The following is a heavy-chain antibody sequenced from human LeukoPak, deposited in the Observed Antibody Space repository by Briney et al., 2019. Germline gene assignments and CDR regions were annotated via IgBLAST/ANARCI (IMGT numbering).Heavy chain of an antibody. CDR3: ARAGSGVDY. V-gene: IGHV4-30-2*01. D-gene: IGHD3-10*01. CDR1: GGSISSGGYY. J-gene: IGHJ4*02. CDR2: IYHSGST. Sequence: SETLSLTCTVSGGSISSGGYYWSWIRQPPGKGLEWIGYIYHSGSTYYNPSLKSRVTISVDRSKNQFSLKLSSVTAADTAVYYCARAGSGVDYWGQGTLVTVSS.